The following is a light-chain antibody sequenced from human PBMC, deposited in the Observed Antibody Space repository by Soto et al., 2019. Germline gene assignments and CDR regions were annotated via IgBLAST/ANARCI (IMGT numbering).Light chain of an antibody. CDR3: QQYGRSPFT. J-gene: IGKJ3*01. CDR2: GTS. V-gene: IGKV3-20*01. Sequence: DIVLTQSPGTLSLSPGERATLSCRASQSLSTSYLAWYQQKPGQAPRLLTYGTSSRATGVPDRFSASGSGTDFTLTISRLEPEDFAVYYCQQYGRSPFTFGPGTKVDIK. CDR1: QSLSTSY.